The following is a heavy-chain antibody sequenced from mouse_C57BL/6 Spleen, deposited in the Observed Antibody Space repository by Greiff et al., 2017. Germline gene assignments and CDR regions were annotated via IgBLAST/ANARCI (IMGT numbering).Heavy chain of an antibody. Sequence: QVQLKESGAELVKPGASVKISCKASGYAFSSYWMNWVKQRPGKGLEWIGQIYPGDGDTNYNGKFKGKATLTADKSSSTAYMQLSSLTSEDSAVYFCARSKDDGYYVGWFAYWGQGTLVTVSA. J-gene: IGHJ3*01. V-gene: IGHV1-80*01. D-gene: IGHD2-3*01. CDR2: IYPGDGDT. CDR3: ARSKDDGYYVGWFAY. CDR1: GYAFSSYW.